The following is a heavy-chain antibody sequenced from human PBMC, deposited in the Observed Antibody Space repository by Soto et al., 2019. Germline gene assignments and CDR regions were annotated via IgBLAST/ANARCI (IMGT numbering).Heavy chain of an antibody. J-gene: IGHJ6*02. Sequence: QVQLVQSGAEVKKPGSSVKVSCKASGGTFSSYAISWVRQAPGQGLEWMGGIIPIFGTANYAQKFQGRVTNTGDKSTSTAYMELSSLRSEGTAVYYWARTRGGDTYYYYGMDVWGQGTTVTVSS. V-gene: IGHV1-69*06. CDR1: GGTFSSYA. D-gene: IGHD3-16*01. CDR3: ARTRGGDTYYYYGMDV. CDR2: IIPIFGTA.